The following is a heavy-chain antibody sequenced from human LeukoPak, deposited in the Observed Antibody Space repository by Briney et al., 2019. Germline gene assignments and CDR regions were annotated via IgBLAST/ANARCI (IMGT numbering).Heavy chain of an antibody. CDR1: GFTFSDYY. V-gene: IGHV3-11*01. CDR3: AREGFIAVAGQKRGYNWFDP. CDR2: ISSSGSTI. J-gene: IGHJ5*02. D-gene: IGHD6-19*01. Sequence: GGSLRLSCAASGFTFSDYYMSWIRQAPGKGLEWVSYISSSGSTIYYADSVKGRFTISRDNAKNSLYLQMNSLRAEDTAVYYCAREGFIAVAGQKRGYNWFDPWGQGTLVTVSS.